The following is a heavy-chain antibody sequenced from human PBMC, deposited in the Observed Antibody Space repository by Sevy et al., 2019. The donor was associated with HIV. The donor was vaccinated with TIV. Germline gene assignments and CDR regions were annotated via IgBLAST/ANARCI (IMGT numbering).Heavy chain of an antibody. D-gene: IGHD3-3*01. J-gene: IGHJ4*01. CDR1: GDSISSSTYH. Sequence: SESLSLTCTVSGDSISSSTYHWGWIRQSPGKGLEWIGNIYYSGNTNHNTSLTSRATISVDTSKNQFSLNLTSVTAADTAVYYCARVVDFWSGYLDYWGQGTLVTVSS. CDR2: IYYSGNT. CDR3: ARVVDFWSGYLDY. V-gene: IGHV4-39*01.